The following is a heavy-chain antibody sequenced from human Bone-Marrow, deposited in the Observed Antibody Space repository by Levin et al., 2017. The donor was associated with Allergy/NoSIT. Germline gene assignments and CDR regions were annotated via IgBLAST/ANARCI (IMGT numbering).Heavy chain of an antibody. CDR2: IYYSGST. V-gene: IGHV4-59*01. CDR3: ARVGWFRGTDAFDI. CDR1: GGSISSYY. J-gene: IGHJ3*02. D-gene: IGHD3-10*01. Sequence: SETLSLTCTVSGGSISSYYWSWIRQPPGKGLEWIGYIYYSGSTNYNPSLKSRVTISVDTSKNQFSLKLSSVTAADTAVYYCARVGWFRGTDAFDIWGQGTMVTVSS.